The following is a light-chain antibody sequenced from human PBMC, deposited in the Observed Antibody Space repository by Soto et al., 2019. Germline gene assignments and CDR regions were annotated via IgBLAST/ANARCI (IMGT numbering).Light chain of an antibody. V-gene: IGKV1-39*01. Sequence: DIQMTQSPSSLSASVGDRVTITCRASQSTSSYLNWYQQKPGKAPQLLIYAASSLQSGVPSRFSGSGSGTDFTLTISSLQPEDCATYYCQQSYSTPYSFGQGTKLEIK. CDR3: QQSYSTPYS. J-gene: IGKJ2*01. CDR1: QSTSSY. CDR2: AAS.